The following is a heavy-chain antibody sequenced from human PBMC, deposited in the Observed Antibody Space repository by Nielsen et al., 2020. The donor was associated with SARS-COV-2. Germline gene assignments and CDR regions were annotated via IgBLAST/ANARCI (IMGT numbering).Heavy chain of an antibody. Sequence: GGSLRLSCAASGFTVSSNYMSWVRQAPGKGLEWVSVIYSGGSTYYADSVKGRFTISRDNSKNTLYLQMNSLRAEDTAVYYCARVVTVFYGGRGWYFDLWGRGTLVTVSS. CDR1: GFTVSSNY. J-gene: IGHJ2*01. CDR2: IYSGGST. V-gene: IGHV3-53*01. CDR3: ARVVTVFYGGRGWYFDL. D-gene: IGHD1-14*01.